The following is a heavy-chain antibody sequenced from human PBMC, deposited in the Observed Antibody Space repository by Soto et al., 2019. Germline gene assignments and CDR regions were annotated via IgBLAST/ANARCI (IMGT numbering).Heavy chain of an antibody. J-gene: IGHJ4*02. CDR2: IYYSGST. D-gene: IGHD3-3*01. CDR1: GGSVSSGSYY. V-gene: IGHV4-61*01. Sequence: SETLSLTCTVSGGSVSSGSYYWSWIRQPPGKGLEWIGYIYYSGSTNYNPSLKSRVTISVDTSKNQFSLKLSSVTAADTAVYYCARGRTIFGVVIPFDYWGQGTLVTVSS. CDR3: ARGRTIFGVVIPFDY.